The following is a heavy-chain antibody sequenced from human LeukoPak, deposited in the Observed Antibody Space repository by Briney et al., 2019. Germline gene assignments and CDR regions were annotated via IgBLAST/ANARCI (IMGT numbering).Heavy chain of an antibody. Sequence: PSETLSLTCTVSGGSISSYYWSWIRQPPGKGLEWIGYIYYSGSTNYNPSLKSRVTISVDTSKNQFSLKLSSVTAADTAVYYCAQASEAEYFQHWGQGTLVTVSS. CDR3: AQASEAEYFQH. J-gene: IGHJ1*01. CDR1: GGSISSYY. V-gene: IGHV4-59*08. CDR2: IYYSGST.